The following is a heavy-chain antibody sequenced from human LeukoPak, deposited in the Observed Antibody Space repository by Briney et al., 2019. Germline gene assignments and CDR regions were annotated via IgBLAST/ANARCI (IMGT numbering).Heavy chain of an antibody. J-gene: IGHJ4*02. V-gene: IGHV3-30*02. CDR2: IRYDGSNK. Sequence: GRSLRLSCAASGFTFSSYGMHWVRQAPGKGLEWVAFIRYDGSNKYYADSVKGRFTISRDNSKNTLYPQMNSLRAEDTAVYYCAKDPSSSVGHFDYWGQGTLVTVSS. CDR3: AKDPSSSVGHFDY. D-gene: IGHD6-19*01. CDR1: GFTFSSYG.